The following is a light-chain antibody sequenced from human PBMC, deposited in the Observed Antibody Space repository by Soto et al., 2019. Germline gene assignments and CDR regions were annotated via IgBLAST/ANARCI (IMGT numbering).Light chain of an antibody. CDR1: QSVSSN. CDR3: QQYNNWYT. CDR2: GAS. V-gene: IGKV3-15*01. Sequence: EIVMTQSPDTLSVSPGARATLSCRASQSVSSNLAWYQQKPGQAPRLLIYGASTRATGIPARFSGSGSGTEFTLTISSLQPEDFAVYYCQQYNNWYTFGQGTKLEIK. J-gene: IGKJ2*01.